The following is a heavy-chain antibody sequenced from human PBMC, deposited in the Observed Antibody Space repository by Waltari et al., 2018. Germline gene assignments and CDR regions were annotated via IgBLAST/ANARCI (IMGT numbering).Heavy chain of an antibody. Sequence: QVQLQESGPGLVKPSETLSLTCTVSGGSISSHYWSWIRQPPGKGLEWIGYIYYSGSTNYNPSLKSRVTISVDTSKNQFSLKLSSVTAADTAVYYCASIVATDRVFYFDYWGQGTLVTVSS. CDR2: IYYSGST. CDR3: ASIVATDRVFYFDY. D-gene: IGHD5-12*01. CDR1: GGSISSHY. V-gene: IGHV4-59*11. J-gene: IGHJ4*02.